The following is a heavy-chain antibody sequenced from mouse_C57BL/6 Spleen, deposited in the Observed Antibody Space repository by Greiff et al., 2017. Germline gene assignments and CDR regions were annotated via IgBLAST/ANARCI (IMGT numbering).Heavy chain of an antibody. V-gene: IGHV1-26*01. J-gene: IGHJ2*01. Sequence: VQLQQSGPELVKPGASVKISCKASGYTFTDYYMNWVKQSHGKSLEWIGDINPNNGGTSYNQKFKGKATLTVDKSSSTAYMELRSLTSEDSAVYYCARRGGSSALGDWGQGTTLSVAS. CDR2: INPNNGGT. CDR1: GYTFTDYY. D-gene: IGHD1-1*01. CDR3: ARRGGSSALGD.